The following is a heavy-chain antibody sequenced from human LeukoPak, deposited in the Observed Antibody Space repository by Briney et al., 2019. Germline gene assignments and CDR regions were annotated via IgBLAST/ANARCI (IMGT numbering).Heavy chain of an antibody. CDR1: GFTFSDYY. J-gene: IGHJ6*03. CDR3: TTEFYCHDAGCFYYMGV. V-gene: IGHV3-11*01. Sequence: GGSLRLSCAASGFTFSDYYMSWIRQAPGKGLEWVSYISSSGSTIYYADSVKGRFTISRDNAKNSLYLQMNSLRAEDTAVYYCTTEFYCHDAGCFYYMGVWGRGTPVTVSS. D-gene: IGHD2-15*01. CDR2: ISSSGSTI.